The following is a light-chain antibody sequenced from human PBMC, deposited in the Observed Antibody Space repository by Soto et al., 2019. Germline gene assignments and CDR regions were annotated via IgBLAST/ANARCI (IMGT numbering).Light chain of an antibody. CDR2: DVT. CDR3: SSYRRGSTYV. J-gene: IGLJ1*01. V-gene: IGLV2-14*03. Sequence: QAVVTQPASVSGSPGQSITVSCTGTSSDVGGYNYVSWYQQHPGKAPRLMIYDVTNRPSGVSDRFSGSKSGNTASLTISGLQAEDEADYYCSSYRRGSTYVFGTRTKLTVL. CDR1: SSDVGGYNY.